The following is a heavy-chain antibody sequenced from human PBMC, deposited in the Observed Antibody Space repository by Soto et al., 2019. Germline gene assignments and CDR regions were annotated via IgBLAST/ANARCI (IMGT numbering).Heavy chain of an antibody. D-gene: IGHD4-17*01. Sequence: NPSETLSLTCAVYGGSFSGYYWSRIRQPPGKGLEWIGEINHSGSTNYNPSLKSRVTISVDTSKNQFSLKLSSVTAADTAVYYCARGLRMTTVTYYFDYWGQGTLVTVYS. CDR2: INHSGST. CDR1: GGSFSGYY. J-gene: IGHJ4*02. CDR3: ARGLRMTTVTYYFDY. V-gene: IGHV4-34*01.